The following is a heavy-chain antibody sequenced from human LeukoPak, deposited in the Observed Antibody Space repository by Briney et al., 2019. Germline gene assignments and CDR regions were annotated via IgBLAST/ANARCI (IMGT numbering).Heavy chain of an antibody. CDR2: INHSGST. CDR3: ARAYYVAYFAY. Sequence: SETLSLTCAVYGGSFSGYYWSWIRQPPGKGLEWIGGINHSGSTNYNPSLKSRVTISVDTSKNQFSLKLSSVTAADTAVYYCARAYYVAYFAYWGQGTLVTVSS. CDR1: GGSFSGYY. V-gene: IGHV4-34*01. D-gene: IGHD3-10*02. J-gene: IGHJ4*02.